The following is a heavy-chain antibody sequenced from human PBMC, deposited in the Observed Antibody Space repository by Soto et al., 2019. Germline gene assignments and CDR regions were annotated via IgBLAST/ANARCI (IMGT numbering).Heavy chain of an antibody. Sequence: SETLSLTCAVYGGSFSGYYWSWIRQPPGKGLEWIGEINHSGSTNYNPSLKSRVTISVDTSKNQFSLKLSSVTAADTAVYYCAGGGSGWFYYFDYWGQGTLVTVSS. D-gene: IGHD6-19*01. CDR3: AGGGSGWFYYFDY. J-gene: IGHJ4*02. CDR1: GGSFSGYY. V-gene: IGHV4-34*01. CDR2: INHSGST.